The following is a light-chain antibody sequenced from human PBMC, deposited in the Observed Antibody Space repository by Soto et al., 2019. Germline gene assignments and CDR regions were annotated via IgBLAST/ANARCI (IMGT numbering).Light chain of an antibody. V-gene: IGKV3-15*01. CDR3: QQFYNWPLT. CDR2: VAS. Sequence: EIVMTQSPGTLSVSPGERATLSCRASQSVSSNLAWYQQKPGQAPRLLIYVASTRATGIPARFSGSGSETAVTLTISSLQSEDVAVYYCQQFYNWPLTFGQGTKVEIK. CDR1: QSVSSN. J-gene: IGKJ1*01.